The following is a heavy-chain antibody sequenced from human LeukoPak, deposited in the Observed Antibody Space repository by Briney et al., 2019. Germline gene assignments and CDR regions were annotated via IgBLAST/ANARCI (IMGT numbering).Heavy chain of an antibody. D-gene: IGHD4-11*01. CDR3: AKAFDYNGLRGEGGSFDY. Sequence: QPGGSLRLSCAASGFNISKYDIHWVRQTTKRSLEWVSGIGIPGDTYYLDAVEGRFPISRENAKNSVYLQMNSLRDGDTAVYFCAKAFDYNGLRGEGGSFDYWGQGVLVAVSS. CDR2: IGIPGDT. CDR1: GFNISKYD. V-gene: IGHV3-13*01. J-gene: IGHJ4*02.